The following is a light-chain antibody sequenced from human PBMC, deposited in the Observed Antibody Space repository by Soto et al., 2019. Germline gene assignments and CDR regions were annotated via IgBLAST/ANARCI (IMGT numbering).Light chain of an antibody. CDR1: QTVNTY. J-gene: IGKJ5*01. Sequence: DIQMTQSPSSLSASIGDRVTITCRASQTVNTYLHWYQQKPGKAPKVLIYDASSLGSGVPSRFSGSGSGTEFTLTISSLQPDDFATYFCQQYQTYSTFGQGTRLEIK. V-gene: IGKV1-5*01. CDR3: QQYQTYST. CDR2: DAS.